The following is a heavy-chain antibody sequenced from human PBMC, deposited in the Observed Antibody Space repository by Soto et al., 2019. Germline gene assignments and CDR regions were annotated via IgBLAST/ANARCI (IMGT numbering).Heavy chain of an antibody. CDR3: AKGRESRSDYNWFDP. J-gene: IGHJ5*02. V-gene: IGHV3-23*01. Sequence: PGGSLRLSCAASGFTFSSYAMSWVRQAPGKGLEWVSAISGSGGSTYYADSVKGRFTISRDNSKNTLYLQMNGLRAEDTAVYYCAKGRESRSDYNWFDPWGQGTLVTVSS. CDR1: GFTFSSYA. CDR2: ISGSGGST. D-gene: IGHD3-10*01.